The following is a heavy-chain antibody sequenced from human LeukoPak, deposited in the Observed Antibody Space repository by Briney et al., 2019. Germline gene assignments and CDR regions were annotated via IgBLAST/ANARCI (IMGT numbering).Heavy chain of an antibody. CDR1: RFTFSSYA. CDR3: AKGVSGYSTGDAFDI. Sequence: PGGSLRLSCAASRFTFSSYAMSWVRQAPGKGLEWVSAISGSGGSTYYADSVKGRFTISRDNSKNTLYLQMNSLRAEDTAVYYCAKGVSGYSTGDAFDIWGQGTMVTVSS. J-gene: IGHJ3*02. CDR2: ISGSGGST. D-gene: IGHD6-25*01. V-gene: IGHV3-23*01.